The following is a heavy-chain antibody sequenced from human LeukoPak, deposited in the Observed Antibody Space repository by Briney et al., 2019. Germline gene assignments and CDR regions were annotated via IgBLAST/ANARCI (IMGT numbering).Heavy chain of an antibody. V-gene: IGHV4-59*01. CDR3: ARATYCSGGSCYHGAGYYYMDV. J-gene: IGHJ6*03. Sequence: PSETLSLTCTVSGDSISGSYWSWIRQPPGKGLEWIGYIYYSGPTNYNPSLKSRLTISVDTSKNQFSLKLSSVTAADTAVYYCARATYCSGGSCYHGAGYYYMDVWGKGTTVTVSS. CDR2: IYYSGPT. D-gene: IGHD2-15*01. CDR1: GDSISGSY.